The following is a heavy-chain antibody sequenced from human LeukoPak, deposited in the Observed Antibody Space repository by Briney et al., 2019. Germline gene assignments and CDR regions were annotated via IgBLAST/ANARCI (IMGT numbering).Heavy chain of an antibody. CDR1: GGSISSSSYY. CDR2: IYYSGST. V-gene: IGHV4-39*01. D-gene: IGHD5-18*01. Sequence: SETLSLTCTVSGGSISSSSYYWGWIRPPPGKGLEWIGSIYYSGSTYYNPSLKSRVTISVDTSKNQFSLKLSSVTAADTAVYYCARGRPIGYSYGFDYWGQGTLVTVSS. CDR3: ARGRPIGYSYGFDY. J-gene: IGHJ4*02.